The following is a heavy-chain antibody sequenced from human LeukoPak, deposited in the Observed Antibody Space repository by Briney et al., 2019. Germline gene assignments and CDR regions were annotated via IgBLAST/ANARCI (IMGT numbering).Heavy chain of an antibody. CDR2: ISSSSSYT. CDR3: ASNSGSYYGFDWFDP. D-gene: IGHD1-26*01. V-gene: IGHV3-11*03. CDR1: GXTFSDYY. J-gene: IGHJ5*02. Sequence: PGGSLRLSCAASGXTFSDYYMSWIRQAPGKGLEWVSYISSSSSYTNYADSVKGRFTISRDNAKNSLYLQMNSLRAEDTAVYYCASNSGSYYGFDWFDPWGQGTLVTVSS.